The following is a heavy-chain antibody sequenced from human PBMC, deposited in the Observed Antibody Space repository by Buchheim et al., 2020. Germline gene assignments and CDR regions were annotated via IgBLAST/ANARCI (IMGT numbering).Heavy chain of an antibody. CDR2: ISGSGSGT. CDR3: AKTTGDWGSRIHFDY. CDR1: GLTFSSYA. Sequence: EVQLVESGGGLVQPGGSLRLSCAGSGLTFSSYAMTWVRQAPGKGLEWVSGISGSGSGTKYADSVKGRFTISRDNSKNTLYLQMNSLRVEDTAVYYCAKTTGDWGSRIHFDYWGQGTL. J-gene: IGHJ4*02. V-gene: IGHV3-23*04. D-gene: IGHD7-27*01.